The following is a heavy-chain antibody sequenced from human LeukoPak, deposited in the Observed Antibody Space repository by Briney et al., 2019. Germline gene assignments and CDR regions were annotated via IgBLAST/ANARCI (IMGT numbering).Heavy chain of an antibody. V-gene: IGHV1-46*01. CDR1: GYTFTSYY. CDR2: INPSGGST. D-gene: IGHD5-12*01. J-gene: IGHJ3*02. Sequence: GASVKVSFKASGYTFTSYYMHWVRQAPGQGLEWMGIINPSGGSTSYAQKFQGRVTMTRDTSTSTVYMELSSLRSEDTAVYYCARQSYSGYDDDAFDIWGQGTMVTVSS. CDR3: ARQSYSGYDDDAFDI.